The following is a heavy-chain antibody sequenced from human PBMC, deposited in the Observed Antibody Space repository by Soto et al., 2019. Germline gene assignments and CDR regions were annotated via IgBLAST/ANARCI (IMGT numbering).Heavy chain of an antibody. CDR2: INPGNGNT. CDR1: GYTFSNFA. D-gene: IGHD3-10*01. V-gene: IGHV1-3*01. CDR3: ARAVARGVKTIYYYYGMDV. Sequence: QVQLVQSGAEVKKPGASVKVSCKASGYTFSNFAMHWVRQAPGQRLEWMGWINPGNGNTKYSQTFQGRVTITRDTSASTAYMELSSLRSEDTAVYYCARAVARGVKTIYYYYGMDVWGQGTTVIVSS. J-gene: IGHJ6*02.